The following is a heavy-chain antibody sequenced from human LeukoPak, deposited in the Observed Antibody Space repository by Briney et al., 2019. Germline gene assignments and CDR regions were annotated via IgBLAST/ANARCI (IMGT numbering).Heavy chain of an antibody. CDR2: ITVNGDGT. CDR3: AKPSGIAVAGRVGAFDY. CDR1: GFTFNNHA. V-gene: IGHV3-23*01. Sequence: PGGSLRLSCAASGFTFNNHAMSWARQAPGKGLEWVSSITVNGDGTNYADAVKGRFTISRDNSKNTLYLQLNSLRAEGTALYYCAKPSGIAVAGRVGAFDYWGQGTLVTVSS. J-gene: IGHJ4*02. D-gene: IGHD6-19*01.